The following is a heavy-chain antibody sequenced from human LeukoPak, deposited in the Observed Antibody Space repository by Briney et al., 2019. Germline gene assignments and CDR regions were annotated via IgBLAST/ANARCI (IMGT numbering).Heavy chain of an antibody. CDR3: AKGGPVRRPYYYYYYMDV. J-gene: IGHJ6*03. D-gene: IGHD3-16*01. CDR1: GGSFSGYY. Sequence: SETLSLTCAVYGGSFSGYYWSWVRQPPGKGLEWIGEINHSGSTNYNPSLKSRVTISVDTSKNQFSLKLSSVTAAGTAVYYCAKGGPVRRPYYYYYYMDVWGKGTTVTVSS. V-gene: IGHV4-34*01. CDR2: INHSGST.